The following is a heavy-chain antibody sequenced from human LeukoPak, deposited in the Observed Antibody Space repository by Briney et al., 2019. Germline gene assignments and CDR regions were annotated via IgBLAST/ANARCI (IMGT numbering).Heavy chain of an antibody. Sequence: SETLSLTCAVYGGSFSGYYWSWIRQPPGKGLEWIGEINHSGGTNYNPSLKSRVTISVDTSKNPYYLNLSYVTAEDTVVYYCARAPPCGSGWYGGLWYWGQGTLVTVSS. D-gene: IGHD6-13*01. J-gene: IGHJ4*02. CDR2: INHSGGT. V-gene: IGHV4-34*01. CDR3: ARAPPCGSGWYGGLWY. CDR1: GGSFSGYY.